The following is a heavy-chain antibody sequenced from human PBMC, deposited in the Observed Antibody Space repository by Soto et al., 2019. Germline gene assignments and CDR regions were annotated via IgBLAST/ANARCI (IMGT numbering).Heavy chain of an antibody. CDR1: GGSISSSSYY. V-gene: IGHV4-39*01. CDR3: GRRWFGYGYPN. J-gene: IGHJ4*02. Sequence: SETLSLTSTVSGGSISSSSYYWGWIRQPPGKGLEWIGNVYYSGTTNYNPSLKSRVTISADTSKNQFSLKMSSVTAADTAVYYCGRRWFGYGYPNWGQGTLVTVS. D-gene: IGHD5-12*01. CDR2: VYYSGTT.